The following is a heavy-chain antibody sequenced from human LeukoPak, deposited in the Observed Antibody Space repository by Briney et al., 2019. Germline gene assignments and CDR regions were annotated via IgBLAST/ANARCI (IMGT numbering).Heavy chain of an antibody. CDR1: GLTFNTYE. CDR3: TTMAELWFGEFDY. J-gene: IGHJ4*02. CDR2: IKSKTDGGTT. V-gene: IGHV3-15*01. Sequence: GGSLRLSCAAAGLTFNTYEMSWVRQAPGKGLEWVGRIKSKTDGGTTDYAAPVKGRFTISRDDSKNTLYLQMNSLKTEDTAVYYCTTMAELWFGEFDYWGQGTLVTVSS. D-gene: IGHD3-10*01.